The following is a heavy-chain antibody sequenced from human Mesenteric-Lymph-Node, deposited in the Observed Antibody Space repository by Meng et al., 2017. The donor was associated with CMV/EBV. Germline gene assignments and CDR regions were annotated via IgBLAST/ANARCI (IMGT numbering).Heavy chain of an antibody. V-gene: IGHV1-69*04. Sequence: SYTISWVRQAPGQGLEWMGRIIPFIGVSNYAQKFQGRVTITVDNSTRTAYMELNSLRSEDTAVYYCATERDIVIVPVAIRPSYFDYWGQGTLVTVSS. CDR2: IIPFIGVS. CDR3: ATERDIVIVPVAIRPSYFDY. J-gene: IGHJ4*02. CDR1: SYT. D-gene: IGHD2-2*02.